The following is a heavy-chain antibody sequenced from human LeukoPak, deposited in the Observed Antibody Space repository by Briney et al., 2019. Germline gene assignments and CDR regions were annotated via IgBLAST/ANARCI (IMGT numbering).Heavy chain of an antibody. Sequence: GESLRLSCAASGFTFSSYSMNWVRQAPGKGLEWVSSISSSSSYIYYADSVKGRFTISRDNAKNSLYLQMNSLRAEDTAVYYCASSYHDYGDITFDYWGQGTLVTVSS. J-gene: IGHJ4*02. V-gene: IGHV3-21*01. CDR3: ASSYHDYGDITFDY. CDR2: ISSSSSYI. CDR1: GFTFSSYS. D-gene: IGHD4-17*01.